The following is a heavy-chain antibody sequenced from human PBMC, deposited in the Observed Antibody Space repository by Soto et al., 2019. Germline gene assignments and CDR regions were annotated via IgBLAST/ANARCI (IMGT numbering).Heavy chain of an antibody. D-gene: IGHD6-19*01. CDR2: IKQDGSET. J-gene: IGHJ4*02. CDR1: GFTLSSYW. Sequence: DVQLVESGGGLVQPGGSLRLSCAVSGFTLSSYWMNWVRQAPGKGLEWVAVIKQDGSETYYVDSVKGRFTISRDNENNSLYLHMNSLRGEDTAVYYCARGSGWLNDYWGRGTLVIVSS. CDR3: ARGSGWLNDY. V-gene: IGHV3-7*03.